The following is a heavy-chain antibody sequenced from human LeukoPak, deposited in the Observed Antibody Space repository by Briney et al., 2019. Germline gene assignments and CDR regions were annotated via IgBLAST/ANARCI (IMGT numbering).Heavy chain of an antibody. Sequence: SETLSLTCTVSGGSISSYYWSWVRQPPGKGLEWIGYVSYSGSTDYNPSLKSRVIISTDTSKNQFSLSLSSVTAADTAVYSCARENDRYGRIDYWGQGTQVTVSS. J-gene: IGHJ4*02. V-gene: IGHV4-59*01. CDR2: VSYSGST. D-gene: IGHD1-1*01. CDR1: GGSISSYY. CDR3: ARENDRYGRIDY.